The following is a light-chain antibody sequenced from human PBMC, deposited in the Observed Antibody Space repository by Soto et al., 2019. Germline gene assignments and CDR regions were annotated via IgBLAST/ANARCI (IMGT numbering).Light chain of an antibody. CDR1: QNINNY. J-gene: IGKJ2*01. CDR2: AAS. CDR3: QESYSSPPMFT. Sequence: DIQMTQSPSSLSASVGDRITISCRTSQNINNYLNWYQQKPGKAPKLLIYAASSLQSGVPSRFSGSGSATDFTLTISSLQPEDFATYYCQESYSSPPMFTFGQGTKLESK. V-gene: IGKV1-39*01.